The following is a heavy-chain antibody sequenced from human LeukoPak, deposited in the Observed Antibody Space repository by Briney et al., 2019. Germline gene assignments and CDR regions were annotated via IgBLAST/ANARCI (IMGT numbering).Heavy chain of an antibody. Sequence: GASVKVSCKASGYTFTSYYMHWVRQAPGQGLEWMGIINPSGGSTSYAQKFQGRVTTTRDMSTSTVYMELSSLRSEDTAVYYCARGSTTVVKRGGNDAFDIWGQGTMVTVSS. CDR3: ARGSTTVVKRGGNDAFDI. CDR2: INPSGGST. J-gene: IGHJ3*02. D-gene: IGHD4-23*01. V-gene: IGHV1-46*01. CDR1: GYTFTSYY.